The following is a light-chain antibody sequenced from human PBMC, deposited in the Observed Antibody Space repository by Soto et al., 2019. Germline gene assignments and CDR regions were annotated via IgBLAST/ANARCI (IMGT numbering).Light chain of an antibody. J-gene: IGLJ1*01. CDR1: SSDVGGYNY. V-gene: IGLV2-8*01. CDR3: SSYAGSSNV. Sequence: QSVLTQPPSASGSPGQSVAISYTGTSSDVGGYNYVSWYQQHPGKAPKLMIYEVNKRPSGVPDRFSGSKSGNTASLTVSGLQAEDEADYYYSSYAGSSNVFGTGTKVTVL. CDR2: EVN.